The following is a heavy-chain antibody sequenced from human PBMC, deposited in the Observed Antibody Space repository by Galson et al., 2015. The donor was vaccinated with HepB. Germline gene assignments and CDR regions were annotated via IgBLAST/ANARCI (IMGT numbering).Heavy chain of an antibody. D-gene: IGHD6-19*01. V-gene: IGHV3-74*01. CDR3: ARTFFSGWDFYYPTSRAFDY. Sequence: LRLSCAASGFTFSSYWMHWVRQAPGKGLVWVSRINSDGSSTSYADSVKGRFTISRDNAKNTLYLQMNSLRDEDTAVYYCARTFFSGWDFYYPTSRAFDYWGQGTLVTVSS. CDR2: INSDGSST. J-gene: IGHJ4*02. CDR1: GFTFSSYW.